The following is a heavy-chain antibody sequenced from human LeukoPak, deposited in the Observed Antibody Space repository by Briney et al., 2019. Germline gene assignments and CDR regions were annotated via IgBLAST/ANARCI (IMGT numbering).Heavy chain of an antibody. Sequence: PGGSLRLSCAASGFTFSSYWMSWVRQAPGKGLEWVANIKQDGSEKYYVDSVKGRFTISRDNAKNPLYLQMNSLRAEDTAVYYCARDARYCTNGVCYTGALDYWGQGTLVTVSS. CDR2: IKQDGSEK. D-gene: IGHD2-8*01. CDR3: ARDARYCTNGVCYTGALDY. J-gene: IGHJ4*02. V-gene: IGHV3-7*01. CDR1: GFTFSSYW.